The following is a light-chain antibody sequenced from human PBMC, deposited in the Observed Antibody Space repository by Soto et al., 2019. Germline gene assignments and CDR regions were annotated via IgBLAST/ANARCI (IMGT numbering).Light chain of an antibody. V-gene: IGKV3-15*01. CDR1: QSVGNN. CDR3: QQYDDWRLT. CDR2: ATS. J-gene: IGKJ4*01. Sequence: EIVVTQSPATLSVSPGERATLSCRASQSVGNNFAWYQQKPGQAPRLLIFATSTRATGVPARFSGSGSGTEVTLTISSLQSEDFAVYYCQQYDDWRLTFGGGAKVEIE.